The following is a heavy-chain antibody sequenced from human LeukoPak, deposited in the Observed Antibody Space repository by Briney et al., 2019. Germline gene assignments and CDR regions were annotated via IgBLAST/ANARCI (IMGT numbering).Heavy chain of an antibody. J-gene: IGHJ4*02. Sequence: PGGSLRLSCAASGFTFDDYGMSWVRQAPGKGLEWASGINWNGGSTGYADSVKGRFTISRDNAKNSLYLQMNSLRAEDTALYYCARVIQVDYDFWSGYHAVDYWGQGTLVTVSS. V-gene: IGHV3-20*04. D-gene: IGHD3-3*01. CDR1: GFTFDDYG. CDR3: ARVIQVDYDFWSGYHAVDY. CDR2: INWNGGST.